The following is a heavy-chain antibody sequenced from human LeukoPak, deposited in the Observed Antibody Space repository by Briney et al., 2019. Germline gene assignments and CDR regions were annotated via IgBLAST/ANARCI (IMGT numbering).Heavy chain of an antibody. V-gene: IGHV3-23*01. CDR3: AKPPTGAADARDF. CDR1: GFTFSSYA. CDR2: ISDSGGKT. Sequence: GGSLRLSCAASGFTFSSYAMSWVRQAPGKGLEWVSAISDSGGKTYYADSVKGRFTISRDNSKNTLYLQMNSLRAEDTAVYYCAKPPTGAADARDFWGQGTLVTVSS. D-gene: IGHD7-27*01. J-gene: IGHJ4*02.